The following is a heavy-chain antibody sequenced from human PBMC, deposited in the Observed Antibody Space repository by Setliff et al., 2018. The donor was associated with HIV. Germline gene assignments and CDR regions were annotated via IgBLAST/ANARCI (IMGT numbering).Heavy chain of an antibody. Sequence: TLSLTCNVSGGSISSHYWSWIRQPPGKALEWLALIYWDDDKRYSPSLKSRLTITKDTPKNQVVLTMTNMDPVDTATYYCAHWIHRWWYFDLWGRGSLVTVSS. V-gene: IGHV2-5*08. J-gene: IGHJ2*01. CDR3: AHWIHRWWYFDL. D-gene: IGHD5-18*01. CDR2: IYWDDDK. CDR1: GGSISSHYW.